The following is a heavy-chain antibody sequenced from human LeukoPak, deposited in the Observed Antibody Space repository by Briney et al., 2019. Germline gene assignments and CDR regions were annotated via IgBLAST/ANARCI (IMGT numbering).Heavy chain of an antibody. J-gene: IGHJ4*02. CDR1: GYTFTGYY. V-gene: IGHV1-46*01. CDR3: ARGVGFMTGYYFDY. D-gene: IGHD3-16*01. CDR2: INPSGGST. Sequence: ASVKVSCKASGYTFTGYYMHWVRQAPGQGLEWMGIINPSGGSTSYAQKFQGRVTITADKTTSTAYMELSSLRSEDTAVYYCARGVGFMTGYYFDYWGQGTLVTVSS.